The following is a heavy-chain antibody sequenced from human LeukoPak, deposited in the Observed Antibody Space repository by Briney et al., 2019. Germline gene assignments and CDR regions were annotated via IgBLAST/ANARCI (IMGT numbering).Heavy chain of an antibody. CDR2: ISYDGSNK. J-gene: IGHJ6*03. V-gene: IGHV3-30*04. Sequence: PGRSLRLSCAASGFTFSSYAMHWVRQAPGKGLEWVAVISYDGSNKYYADSVKGRFTISRDNSKNTLFLQLNSLRAEDTAIYYCAKNGDRGAYCSGGSCYPYYYYSMDVWGKGTTVTISS. D-gene: IGHD2-15*01. CDR1: GFTFSSYA. CDR3: AKNGDRGAYCSGGSCYPYYYYSMDV.